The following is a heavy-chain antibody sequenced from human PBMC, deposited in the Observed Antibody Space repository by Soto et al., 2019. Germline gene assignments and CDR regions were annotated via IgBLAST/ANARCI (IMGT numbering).Heavy chain of an antibody. V-gene: IGHV1-8*01. CDR2: MNPNSGNT. CDR3: ASEKASYGMDV. CDR1: GYTFTSYD. Sequence: QVELVQSGAEVKNPGASVKVSCKASGYTFTSYDINWVRQATGQGLEWMGWMNPNSGNTGYAQKFQGRVTLTRNTTISTDYMEVSRLRSEDTAVCYCASEKASYGMDVWGQGTKVTVS. J-gene: IGHJ6*02.